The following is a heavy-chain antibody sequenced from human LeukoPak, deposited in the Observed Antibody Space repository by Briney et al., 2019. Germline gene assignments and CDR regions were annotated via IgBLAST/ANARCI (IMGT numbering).Heavy chain of an antibody. D-gene: IGHD3-10*01. CDR2: IYYSGST. J-gene: IGHJ3*02. CDR3: ARHHRGPDAFDI. V-gene: IGHV4-59*08. Sequence: PSETLSLTCTVSGGSISSYYWSWIRQPPGKGLEWIGYIYYSGSTNYNPSLKSRVTISVDTSKNQFSLKLSSVTAADTAVYYCARHHRGPDAFDIWGQGTMVTVSS. CDR1: GGSISSYY.